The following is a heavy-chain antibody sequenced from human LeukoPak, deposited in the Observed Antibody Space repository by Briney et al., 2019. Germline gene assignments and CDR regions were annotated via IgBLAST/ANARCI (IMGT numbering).Heavy chain of an antibody. Sequence: GRSLRLSCAASGFTFSSYGMHWVRQAPGKGLEWVSAISGSGGSTYYADSVKGRFTISRDNSKNTLYLQMNSLRAEDTAVYYCAKARCSGGSCSKNYWGQGTLVTVSS. CDR2: ISGSGGST. V-gene: IGHV3-23*01. CDR1: GFTFSSYG. J-gene: IGHJ4*02. D-gene: IGHD2-15*01. CDR3: AKARCSGGSCSKNY.